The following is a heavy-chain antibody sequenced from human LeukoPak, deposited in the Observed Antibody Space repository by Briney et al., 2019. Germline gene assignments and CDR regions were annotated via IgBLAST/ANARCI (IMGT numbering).Heavy chain of an antibody. CDR2: INPYSGDT. CDR1: GYTFTSYH. D-gene: IGHD6-13*01. J-gene: IGHJ4*02. Sequence: ASVKVSCKASGYTFTSYHIHWVRQAPGQGLEWMGRINPYSGDTNFAQKFQGRVTMTRDTSITTAYMDLSSLTPDDTAVYFCARDQGSLTRSWYTGYWGQGTQVTVSS. V-gene: IGHV1-2*06. CDR3: ARDQGSLTRSWYTGY.